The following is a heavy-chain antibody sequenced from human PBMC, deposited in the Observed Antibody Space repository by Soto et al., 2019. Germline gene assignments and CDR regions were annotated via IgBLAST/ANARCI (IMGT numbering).Heavy chain of an antibody. CDR1: GGSVSNNNW. D-gene: IGHD3-3*01. V-gene: IGHV4-4*02. CDR2: VYHSGTT. J-gene: IGHJ4*02. Sequence: SETLSLTCAVSGGSVSNNNWWTWVRQPPGMALEWIGDVYHSGTTNYNPSLKTRVTISVDTSKNQFSLKLSSVTAADTAVYYCATPDAYYDFWSGYSFLDPPPFDYWGQGTLVTVSS. CDR3: ATPDAYYDFWSGYSFLDPPPFDY.